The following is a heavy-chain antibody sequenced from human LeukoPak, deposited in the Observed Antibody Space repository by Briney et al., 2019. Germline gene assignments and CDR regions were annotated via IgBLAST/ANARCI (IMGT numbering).Heavy chain of an antibody. CDR3: ARYYGDYGLDY. CDR1: GGSVTDYN. D-gene: IGHD4-17*01. V-gene: IGHV4-59*02. J-gene: IGHJ4*02. Sequence: SETLSLTCTVSGGSVTDYNWSWIRQSPGKGLEWIGYIYYTGTSYNPSLKSRVTISADTSKNQFSLKLISVTAADTAVYYCARYYGDYGLDYWGQGTLVTVSS. CDR2: IYYTGT.